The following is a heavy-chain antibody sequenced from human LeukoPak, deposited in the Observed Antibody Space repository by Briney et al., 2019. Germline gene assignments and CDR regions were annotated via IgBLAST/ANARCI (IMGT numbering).Heavy chain of an antibody. D-gene: IGHD1-7*01. CDR3: ARVLYNWNYWGSTYGMDV. CDR2: IYYSGST. J-gene: IGHJ6*02. CDR1: GGSISRYY. V-gene: IGHV4-59*01. Sequence: SETLSLTCTVSGGSISRYYWSWIRQPPGKGLEWIGYIYYSGSTNYNPSLKSRVTISVDTSKNQFSLKLSSVTAADTAVYYCARVLYNWNYWGSTYGMDVWGQGTTVTVSS.